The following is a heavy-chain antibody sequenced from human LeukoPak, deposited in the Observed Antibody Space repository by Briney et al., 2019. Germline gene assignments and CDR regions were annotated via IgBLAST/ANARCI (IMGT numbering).Heavy chain of an antibody. CDR2: ISAYNGNT. Sequence: ASVKVSCKASGYTFTSYGISWVRQAPGQGLEWMGWISAYNGNTNYAQKFQGRLTITADESTSTAYMELSSLRSEDTAVYYCARGNEYYYYYMDVWGKGTTVTISS. CDR1: GYTFTSYG. V-gene: IGHV1-18*01. CDR3: ARGNEYYYYYMDV. J-gene: IGHJ6*03.